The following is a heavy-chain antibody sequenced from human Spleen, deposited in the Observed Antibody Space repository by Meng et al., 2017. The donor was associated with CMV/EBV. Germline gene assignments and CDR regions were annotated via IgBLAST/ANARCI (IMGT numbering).Heavy chain of an antibody. D-gene: IGHD3-16*01. CDR2: ISSSGSDI. CDR3: ARMRGYYFDY. J-gene: IGHJ4*02. V-gene: IGHV3-48*03. Sequence: GGSLRLSCAASGFTFSTYEMHWVRQAPGEGLECVSYISSSGSDIYYADSVKGRLTISRDNAKNSLYLQMNSLRAEDTAVYYCARMRGYYFDYWGQGTLVTVSS. CDR1: GFTFSTYE.